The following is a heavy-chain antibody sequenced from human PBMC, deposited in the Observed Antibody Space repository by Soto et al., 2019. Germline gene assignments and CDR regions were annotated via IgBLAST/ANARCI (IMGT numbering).Heavy chain of an antibody. V-gene: IGHV4-34*01. J-gene: IGHJ6*02. CDR3: ARVKGLWFGLYYYYYGMDV. Sequence: SETLSLTCAVYGGSFSGYYWSWIRQPPGKGLEWIGEINHSGSTHYNPSLKSRVTISVDTSKNQFSLKLSSVTAADTAVYYFARVKGLWFGLYYYYYGMDVWGQGTTVTGSS. CDR1: GGSFSGYY. CDR2: INHSGST. D-gene: IGHD3-10*01.